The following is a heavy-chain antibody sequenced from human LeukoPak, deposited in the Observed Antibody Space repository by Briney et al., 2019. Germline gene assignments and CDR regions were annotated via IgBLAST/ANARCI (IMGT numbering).Heavy chain of an antibody. CDR1: ADSISGYY. V-gene: IGHV4-4*07. CDR2: VYSTGNT. CDR3: AGGGHTYYYAMDV. Sequence: SETLSLTCTVSADSISGYYWNWIRQPAGKGLEWIGRVYSTGNTNYNPSLQNRVTMSLDMSKKQFSLKLTSVTAADTAVYYCAGGGHTYYYAMDVWGQGTTVTVSS. J-gene: IGHJ6*02.